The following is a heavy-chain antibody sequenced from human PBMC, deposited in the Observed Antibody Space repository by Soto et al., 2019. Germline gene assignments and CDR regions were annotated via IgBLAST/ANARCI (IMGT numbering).Heavy chain of an antibody. CDR2: VSDDGSST. Sequence: EVQVVESGGGLVQPGGSLRLSCAASGFTLRAYYMHWVRQAPGKGLVWVSRVSDDGSSTNYAESVRGRFTISRDNAKNTLYLQMTSLCAEDTAVYYCARGLYGDSVGYDHWGEGTLVTVSS. J-gene: IGHJ4*02. CDR3: ARGLYGDSVGYDH. V-gene: IGHV3-74*01. D-gene: IGHD4-17*01. CDR1: GFTLRAYY.